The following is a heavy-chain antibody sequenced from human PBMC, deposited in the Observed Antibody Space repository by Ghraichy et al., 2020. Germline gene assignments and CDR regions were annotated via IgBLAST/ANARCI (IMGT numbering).Heavy chain of an antibody. CDR3: AKNMIIVVITRGAFDI. Sequence: GESLNISCAASGFTFSSYAMSWVRQAPGKGLEWVSAISASGESTFYADSVKGRFTISRDNSKNTLYLQMNSLRAEDTAVYYCAKNMIIVVITRGAFDIWGQGTIVTVS. CDR1: GFTFSSYA. D-gene: IGHD3-22*01. CDR2: ISASGEST. J-gene: IGHJ3*02. V-gene: IGHV3-23*01.